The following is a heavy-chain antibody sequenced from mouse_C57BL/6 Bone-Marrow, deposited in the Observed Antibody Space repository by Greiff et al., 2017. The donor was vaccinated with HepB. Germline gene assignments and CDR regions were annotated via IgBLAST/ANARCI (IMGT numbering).Heavy chain of an antibody. D-gene: IGHD2-5*01. CDR1: GYSITSDY. CDR3: ARFPCRNYVGYYAMDY. Sequence: EVQLVESGPGLAKPSQTLSLTCSVTGYSITSDYWNWIRKFPGNKLEYMGYISYSGSTYYNPSLKSRISITRDTSKNQYYLQLNSVTTEDTATYYCARFPCRNYVGYYAMDYWGQGTSVTVSS. CDR2: ISYSGST. V-gene: IGHV3-8*01. J-gene: IGHJ4*01.